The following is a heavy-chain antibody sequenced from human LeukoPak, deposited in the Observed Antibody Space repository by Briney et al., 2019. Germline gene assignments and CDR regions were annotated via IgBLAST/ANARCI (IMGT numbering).Heavy chain of an antibody. J-gene: IGHJ4*02. CDR1: GFTFGDYA. V-gene: IGHV3-49*04. CDR3: SGLYYDRSGYYKDGDY. CDR2: IRSKAYGETT. Sequence: GGSLRLSCTASGFTFGDYAMSWVRLAPGKGLEWVGFIRSKAYGETTEYAASVKGRFTISRDDSISIAHLQMNSLKTEDTAVYYCSGLYYDRSGYYKDGDYWGQGTLVTVSS. D-gene: IGHD3-22*01.